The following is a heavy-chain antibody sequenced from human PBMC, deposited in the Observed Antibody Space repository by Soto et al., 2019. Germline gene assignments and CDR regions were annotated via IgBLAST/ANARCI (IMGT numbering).Heavy chain of an antibody. CDR2: ISGSGGST. D-gene: IGHD2-15*01. CDR1: GFTFSSYA. V-gene: IGHV3-23*01. J-gene: IGHJ4*02. CDR3: AKGDCSGGSCYRGFDY. Sequence: EVQLLESGGGLVQPGGSLRLSCAASGFTFSSYAMSWVRQAPGKGQEWVSAISGSGGSTYYADSVKGRFTISRDNSKNTLYLQMNSLRAEDTAVYYCAKGDCSGGSCYRGFDYWGQGTLVTVSS.